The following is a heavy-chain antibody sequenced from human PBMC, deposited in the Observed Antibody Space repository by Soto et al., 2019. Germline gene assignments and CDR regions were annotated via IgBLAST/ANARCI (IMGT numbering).Heavy chain of an antibody. CDR1: GFTVSSNY. CDR3: ARDSDSSIDY. Sequence: GGSLRLSCAASGFTVSSNYMSWVRQAPGKGLEWVSVIYSGGSTYYSDSVKGRFSISRDNSKNTLYLQMNSLRAEDTAVYYCARDSDSSIDYSSQGTLVTASS. CDR2: IYSGGST. D-gene: IGHD3-22*01. J-gene: IGHJ4*02. V-gene: IGHV3-66*01.